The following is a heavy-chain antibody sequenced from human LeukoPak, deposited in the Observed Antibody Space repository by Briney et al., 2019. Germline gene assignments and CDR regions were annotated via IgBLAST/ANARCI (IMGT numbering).Heavy chain of an antibody. J-gene: IGHJ4*02. CDR3: ASNIAVAGPSGY. V-gene: IGHV3-21*04. CDR1: GFTFSTYR. CDR2: ISSSSSYI. D-gene: IGHD6-19*01. Sequence: PGGSLRLSCAASGFTFSTYRMNWVRQAPGKGLEWVSSISSSSSYIYYSDSVKGRFTISRDNAKNSLYLQMNSLRAEDTAVYYCASNIAVAGPSGYWGQGTLVTVSS.